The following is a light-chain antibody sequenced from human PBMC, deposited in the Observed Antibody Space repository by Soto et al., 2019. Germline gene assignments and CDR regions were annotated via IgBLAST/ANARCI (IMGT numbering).Light chain of an antibody. Sequence: QSALTQPASVSGSPGQSITISCTGTSSDVGGYNFVSWYQQHPGKAPKLMIYEVSHRPSGVSNRFSGSKSGNTASLTISGVQAEDEADYYCSSYTSSGTFAFGGGTKLTVL. CDR1: SSDVGGYNF. CDR3: SSYTSSGTFA. J-gene: IGLJ3*02. V-gene: IGLV2-14*01. CDR2: EVS.